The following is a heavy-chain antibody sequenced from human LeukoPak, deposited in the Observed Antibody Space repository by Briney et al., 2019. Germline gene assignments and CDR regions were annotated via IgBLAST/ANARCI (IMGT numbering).Heavy chain of an antibody. Sequence: SETLSLTCAVYGGSFSGYYWSWIHQPPGKGLEWIGEINHSGSTNYNPSLKSRVTISVDTSKNQFSLKLSSVTAADTAVYYCARARITMVRGVIITFYCYYYMDVWGKGTTVTVSS. CDR3: ARARITMVRGVIITFYCYYYMDV. D-gene: IGHD3-10*01. CDR2: INHSGST. CDR1: GGSFSGYY. V-gene: IGHV4-34*01. J-gene: IGHJ6*03.